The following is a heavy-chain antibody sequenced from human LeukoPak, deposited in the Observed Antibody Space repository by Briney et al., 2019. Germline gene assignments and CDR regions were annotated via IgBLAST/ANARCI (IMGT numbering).Heavy chain of an antibody. Sequence: ASVKVSCKASGYTFTSYAINWVRQAPGQGLEWMGWINTNTGNPTYVQDFTGRFVFSLDTSVSTAYLQISSLKAEDTAVYYCARASEYYYGTGTYYRSLDHWGQGTLVTVSS. CDR3: ARASEYYYGTGTYYRSLDH. CDR1: GYTFTSYA. J-gene: IGHJ4*02. V-gene: IGHV7-4-1*02. D-gene: IGHD3-10*01. CDR2: INTNTGNP.